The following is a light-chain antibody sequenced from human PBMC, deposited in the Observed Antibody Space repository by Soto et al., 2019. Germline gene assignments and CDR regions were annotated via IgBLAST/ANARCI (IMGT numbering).Light chain of an antibody. J-gene: IGKJ1*01. V-gene: IGKV2D-29*01. Sequence: DIEMTQTPLSLSVTPGQPASISCKSSQSLLNTDGRTYVYWYQQKPGQPPQLLISEVSKRFSGVPDRFSGSGSGTDFTLKIXXXXXXXXXVYYCMQSLHLPWTFGQGTKX. CDR2: EVS. CDR3: MQSLHLPWT. CDR1: QSLLNTDGRTY.